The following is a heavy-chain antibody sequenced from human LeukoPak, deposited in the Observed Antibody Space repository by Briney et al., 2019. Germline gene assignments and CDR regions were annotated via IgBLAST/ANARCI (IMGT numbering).Heavy chain of an antibody. D-gene: IGHD3-3*01. CDR3: ARGGDTYYDFWSGYPTPFDY. CDR1: GGSISSSSYY. Sequence: SETLSLTCTVSGGSISSSSYYWGWIRQPPGKGLEWIGSIYYSGSTYYNPSLKSRVTISVDTSKNQFSLKLSSVTAADTAVYYCARGGDTYYDFWSGYPTPFDYWGQGTLVTVSS. V-gene: IGHV4-39*01. J-gene: IGHJ4*02. CDR2: IYYSGST.